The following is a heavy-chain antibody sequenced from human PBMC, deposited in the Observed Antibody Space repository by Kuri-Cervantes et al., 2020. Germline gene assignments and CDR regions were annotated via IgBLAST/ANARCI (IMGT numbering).Heavy chain of an antibody. V-gene: IGHV1-2*02. Sequence: ASVKVSCKASGYTFTGYYMHWVRQAPGQGLEWMGWINPNSGGTNYAQKLQGRVTMTTDTSTSTAYMELRSLRSDDTAVYYCARGQKVGANRQPIDYWGQGTLVTVSS. D-gene: IGHD1-26*01. CDR1: GYTFTGYY. CDR3: ARGQKVGANRQPIDY. CDR2: INPNSGGT. J-gene: IGHJ4*02.